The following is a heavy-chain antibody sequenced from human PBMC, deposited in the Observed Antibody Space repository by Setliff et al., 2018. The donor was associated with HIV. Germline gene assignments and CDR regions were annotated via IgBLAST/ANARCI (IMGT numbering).Heavy chain of an antibody. CDR2: IHYSGST. CDR1: GGSIRSH. J-gene: IGHJ5*02. V-gene: IGHV4-59*11. Sequence: PSETLSLTCSVSGGSIRSHWSWIRQPPGKGLEWVGYIHYSGSTKYNSSLKRRVTMSIDTSKNQFSLKLSSATAADTAIYYCARGAPRGRLRFPNWFDPWGQGTLVTVSS. D-gene: IGHD5-12*01. CDR3: ARGAPRGRLRFPNWFDP.